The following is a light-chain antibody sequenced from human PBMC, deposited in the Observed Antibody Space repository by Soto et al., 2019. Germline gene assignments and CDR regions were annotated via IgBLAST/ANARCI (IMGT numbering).Light chain of an antibody. V-gene: IGKV1-12*01. CDR2: GAS. CDR3: QQTNTFLPLT. CDR1: QGISNW. Sequence: DIQMTQSPSSVSASVGDRVTITCRASQGISNWLAWYQQQPGKAPKLLIYGASSLQSGVPSRFSGGGSGTHFTLIISSLRPEDFATYYCQQTNTFLPLTFGGGTKVDIK. J-gene: IGKJ4*01.